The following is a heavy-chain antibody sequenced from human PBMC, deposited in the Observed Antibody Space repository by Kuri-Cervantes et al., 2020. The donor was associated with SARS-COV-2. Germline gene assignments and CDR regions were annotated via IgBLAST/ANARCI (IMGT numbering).Heavy chain of an antibody. D-gene: IGHD2-2*01. Sequence: LNIPCEASGFTFSSSWMSWVRQAPGKGQEWVANIKQDGSEKYYADAVKGRFIISRDNSKNTLYLQMNSLRAEDTAVYYCAKRARVVPAAAVYYYYIDVWGKGTTVTVSS. V-gene: IGHV3-7*01. CDR1: GFTFSSSW. CDR3: AKRARVVPAAAVYYYYIDV. CDR2: IKQDGSEK. J-gene: IGHJ6*03.